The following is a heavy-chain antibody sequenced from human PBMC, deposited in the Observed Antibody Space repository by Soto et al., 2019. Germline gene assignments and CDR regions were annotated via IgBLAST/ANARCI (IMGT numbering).Heavy chain of an antibody. CDR3: AKGGEGVVVPAAMNKMDV. CDR2: ISWNSGSI. J-gene: IGHJ6*04. V-gene: IGHV3-9*01. CDR1: GFTFDDYA. Sequence: GGSLRLSCAASGFTFDDYAMHWVRQAPGKGLEWVSGISWNSGSIGYADSVKGRFTISRDNAKNSLYLQMNSLRAEDTALYYCAKGGEGVVVPAAMNKMDVWGKGTTVTVSS. D-gene: IGHD2-2*01.